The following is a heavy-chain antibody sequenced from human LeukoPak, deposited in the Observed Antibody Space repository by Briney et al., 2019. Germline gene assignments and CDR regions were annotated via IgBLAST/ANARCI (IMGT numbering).Heavy chain of an antibody. D-gene: IGHD3-9*01. Sequence: GGSLRLSCAASGFTFSTYHMNWVRQAPGKGLEWVSSITSGGEYTYYADSVKGRFTTSRDNAKNSLSLQLSSLRAEDTAVYYCARGHYDILTASYKWTPDYWGQGTLVTVSS. J-gene: IGHJ4*02. CDR3: ARGHYDILTASYKWTPDY. CDR2: ITSGGEYT. V-gene: IGHV3-21*06. CDR1: GFTFSTYH.